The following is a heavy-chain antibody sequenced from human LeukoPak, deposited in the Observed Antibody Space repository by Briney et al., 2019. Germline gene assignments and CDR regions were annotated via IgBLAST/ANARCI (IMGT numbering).Heavy chain of an antibody. CDR3: GKTTTGYSSGQKPAWPVDY. Sequence: GGSLRLSCEASGFTFGSYAMYWVRQAPGKGLEWVAGIFGSGGSAHYADSVKGRFTISRDNSKNTVYLQINNLRVEDTVVYYCGKTTTGYSSGQKPAWPVDYWGQGTLVTVSS. J-gene: IGHJ4*02. D-gene: IGHD6-19*01. V-gene: IGHV3-23*01. CDR1: GFTFGSYA. CDR2: IFGSGGSA.